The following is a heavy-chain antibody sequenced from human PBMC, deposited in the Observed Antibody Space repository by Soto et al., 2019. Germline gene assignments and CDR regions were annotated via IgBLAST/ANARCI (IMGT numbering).Heavy chain of an antibody. D-gene: IGHD1-7*01. J-gene: IGHJ3*02. CDR2: INPSGGST. Sequence: ASVKVSCKASGYTFTSYYMHWVRQAPGQGLEWMGIINPSGGSTSYAQKFQGRVTMTRDTSTSTAYMELRSLRSDDTAVYYCARAGNWNYAFDIWGQGTMVTVSS. CDR1: GYTFTSYY. V-gene: IGHV1-46*01. CDR3: ARAGNWNYAFDI.